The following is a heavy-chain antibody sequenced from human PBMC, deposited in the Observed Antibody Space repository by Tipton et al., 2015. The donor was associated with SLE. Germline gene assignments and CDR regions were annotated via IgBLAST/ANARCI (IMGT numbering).Heavy chain of an antibody. CDR2: IYYSGST. CDR3: ASSLIVADAGDAFDI. V-gene: IGHV4-61*01. D-gene: IGHD5-12*01. CDR1: GGSVSSGSYY. J-gene: IGHJ3*02. Sequence: TLSLTCTVSGGSVSSGSYYWSCIRQPPGKGLEWIGYIYYSGSTSYNPSLKSRVTISVDTSKNQFSLKLSSVTAADTAVYYCASSLIVADAGDAFDIWGQGTMVTVSS.